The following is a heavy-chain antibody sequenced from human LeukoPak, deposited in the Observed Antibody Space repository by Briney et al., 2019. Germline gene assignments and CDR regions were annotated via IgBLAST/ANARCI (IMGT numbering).Heavy chain of an antibody. CDR3: AKLSGLDWFDP. Sequence: PGGSLRLSCAASGFTFSSYDMSWVRQAPGKGLEWVSAISGSGGSTYYADSVKGRFTVSRDNSKNTLYLQTNSLRAEDTAVYYCAKLSGLDWFDPWGQGTLVTVSS. CDR2: ISGSGGST. J-gene: IGHJ5*02. D-gene: IGHD5-12*01. CDR1: GFTFSSYD. V-gene: IGHV3-23*01.